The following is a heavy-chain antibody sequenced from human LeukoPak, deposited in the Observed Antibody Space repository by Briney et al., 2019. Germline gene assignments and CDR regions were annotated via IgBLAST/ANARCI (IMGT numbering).Heavy chain of an antibody. D-gene: IGHD5-18*01. V-gene: IGHV3-30*18. CDR2: ISYDGSNK. Sequence: GGSLRLSCAASGFTFSSYGMHWVRQAPGKGLEWVAVISYDGSNKYYADSVKGPFTISRDNSKNTLYLQMNSLRAEDTAVYYCAKDRGGYSYGYDAFDIWGQGTMVTVSS. CDR1: GFTFSSYG. CDR3: AKDRGGYSYGYDAFDI. J-gene: IGHJ3*02.